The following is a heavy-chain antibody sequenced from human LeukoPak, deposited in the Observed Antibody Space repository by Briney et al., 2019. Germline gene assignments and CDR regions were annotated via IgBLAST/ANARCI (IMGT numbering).Heavy chain of an antibody. D-gene: IGHD5-12*01. V-gene: IGHV3-21*01. CDR1: GFTFSSYS. CDR2: ISTSSSYI. J-gene: IGHJ4*02. Sequence: GGSLRLSCAASGFTFSSYSMNWVRQAPGKGLEWVSFISTSSSYIYYADSLKGRFTISRDNAKKSLYLQINSLRAEDTAVFYCARVTRGGYDGYFDYWGQGTLVTVSS. CDR3: ARVTRGGYDGYFDY.